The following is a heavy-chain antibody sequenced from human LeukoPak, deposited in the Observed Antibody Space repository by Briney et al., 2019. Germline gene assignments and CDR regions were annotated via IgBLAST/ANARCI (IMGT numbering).Heavy chain of an antibody. CDR1: GFSLSNTGVA. D-gene: IGHD3-10*01. Sequence: SGPTLVNPTQTLTLTCNFSGFSLSNTGVAVGWIRQSPGKALEWLAVAYWNNDRSYSPSLKSRLTITKDTSKNQVVLKMTNVDPVDTATYYCAHKGRGSGSYTMWGQGTLVTVSS. J-gene: IGHJ4*02. CDR2: AYWNNDR. V-gene: IGHV2-5*01. CDR3: AHKGRGSGSYTM.